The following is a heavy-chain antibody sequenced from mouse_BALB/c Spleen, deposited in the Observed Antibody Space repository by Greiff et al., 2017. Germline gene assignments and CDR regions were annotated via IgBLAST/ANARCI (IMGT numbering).Heavy chain of an antibody. J-gene: IGHJ3*01. CDR1: GFSLTSYG. CDR3: ARGEDSAY. CDR2: IWAGGST. V-gene: IGHV2-9*02. Sequence: VKLMESGPGLVAPSQSLSITCTVSGFSLTSYGVHWVRQPPGKGLEWLGVIWAGGSTNYNSALMSRLSISKDNSKSQVFLKMNSLQTDDTAMYYCARGEDSAYWGQGTLVTVSA.